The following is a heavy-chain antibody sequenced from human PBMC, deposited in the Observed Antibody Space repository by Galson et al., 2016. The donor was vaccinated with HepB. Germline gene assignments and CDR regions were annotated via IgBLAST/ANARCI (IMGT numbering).Heavy chain of an antibody. CDR2: ISGSGGRT. D-gene: IGHD2-2*01. V-gene: IGHV3-23*01. Sequence: SLRLSCAASGFSISSYAMSWVRQAPGKGLEWVSGISGSGGRTYYADSVTGRFTISRDNPKNTLYLQMNSLRAEDTALYYCAKAGVTYCSSTSCPSDYWGQGTLVTVSS. J-gene: IGHJ4*02. CDR1: GFSISSYA. CDR3: AKAGVTYCSSTSCPSDY.